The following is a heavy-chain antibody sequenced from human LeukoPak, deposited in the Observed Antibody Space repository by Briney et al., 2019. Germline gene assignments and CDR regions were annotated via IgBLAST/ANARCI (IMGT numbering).Heavy chain of an antibody. CDR2: INGYKGNT. Sequence: ASVKVSCKASGYTYSTYGISWVRQAPGQGLEWMGWINGYKGNTNYAQKLQGRVTMTTDTSTSTAYMELRSLRSDDTAVYYCAREPITNYYDSSGYFDYWGQGTLVTVSS. CDR3: AREPITNYYDSSGYFDY. D-gene: IGHD3-22*01. V-gene: IGHV1-18*01. CDR1: GYTYSTYG. J-gene: IGHJ4*02.